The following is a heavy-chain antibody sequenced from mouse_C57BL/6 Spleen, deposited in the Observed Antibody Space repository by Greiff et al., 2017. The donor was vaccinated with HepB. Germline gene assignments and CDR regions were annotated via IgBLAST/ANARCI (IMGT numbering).Heavy chain of an antibody. CDR3: AKDYDEEAWFAY. J-gene: IGHJ3*01. Sequence: EVQVVESGPGLVKPSQSLSLTCSVTGYSITSGYYWNWIRQFPGNKLEWMGYISYDGSNNYNPSLKNRISITRDTSKNQFFLKLNSVTTEDTATYYCAKDYDEEAWFAYWGQGTLVTVSA. D-gene: IGHD2-12*01. CDR2: ISYDGSN. CDR1: GYSITSGYY. V-gene: IGHV3-6*01.